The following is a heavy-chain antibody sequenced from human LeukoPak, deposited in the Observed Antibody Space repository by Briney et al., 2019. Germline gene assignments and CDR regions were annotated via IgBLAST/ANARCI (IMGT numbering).Heavy chain of an antibody. CDR1: GGSISSGGYY. V-gene: IGHV4-31*03. CDR3: ARGGYCSGGSCYSSSVTT. D-gene: IGHD2-15*01. J-gene: IGHJ5*02. Sequence: SETPSLTCTVSGGSISSGGYYWSWIRQHPGKGLEWIGYIYYSGNTYYNPSLKSRVTISVDTSKNQFSLKLSFVTAADTAVYYCARGGYCSGGSCYSSSVTTWGQGTLVTVSS. CDR2: IYYSGNT.